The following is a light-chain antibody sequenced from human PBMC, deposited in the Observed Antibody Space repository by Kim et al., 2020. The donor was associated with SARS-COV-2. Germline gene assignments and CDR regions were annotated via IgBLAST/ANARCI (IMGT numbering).Light chain of an antibody. J-gene: IGKJ1*01. CDR1: QSISSG. CDR2: EAS. Sequence: ASEGDRVTSTCQASQSISSGVAWYQQKPGKAPKVLISEASTLKSGTPSRFRGSGSGTEFTLTISSLQPDDFATYYCQQYYTYPWTFGQGTKVDIK. V-gene: IGKV1-5*03. CDR3: QQYYTYPWT.